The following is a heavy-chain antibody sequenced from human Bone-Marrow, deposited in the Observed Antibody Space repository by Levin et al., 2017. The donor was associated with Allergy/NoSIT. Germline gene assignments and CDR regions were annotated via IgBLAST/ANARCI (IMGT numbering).Heavy chain of an antibody. CDR1: GGTFGTFG. J-gene: IGHJ6*03. D-gene: IGHD3-10*01. CDR2: IVPVFGTA. Sequence: PAASVKVSCKASGGTFGTFGIHWVRQAPGQGLEWMGGIVPVFGTANYAQKFQGRVTITADESTRTVYMELSSLSSEDTAVYYCARDGEDTVLVGEDYYYSMDVWGKGTTVTVSS. CDR3: ARDGEDTVLVGEDYYYSMDV. V-gene: IGHV1-69*13.